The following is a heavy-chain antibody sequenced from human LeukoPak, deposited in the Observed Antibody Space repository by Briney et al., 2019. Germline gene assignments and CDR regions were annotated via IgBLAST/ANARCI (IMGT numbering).Heavy chain of an antibody. CDR1: GGSISSYY. CDR2: IYYSGST. V-gene: IGHV4-59*12. CDR3: ARGLSNLGYYYYYYMDV. Sequence: SETLSLTCTVSGGSISSYYWSWIRQPPGKGLEWIGYIYYSGSTNYNPSLKSRVTISVDTSKNQFSLKLSSVTAADTAVYYCARGLSNLGYYYYYYMDVWGKGTTVTVSS. J-gene: IGHJ6*03. D-gene: IGHD3-3*02.